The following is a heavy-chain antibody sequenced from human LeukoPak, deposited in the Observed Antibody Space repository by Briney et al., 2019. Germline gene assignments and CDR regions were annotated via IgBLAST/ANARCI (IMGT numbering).Heavy chain of an antibody. CDR2: IYYSGST. CDR1: GGSISSSSYY. Sequence: SETLSLTCTVSGGSISSSSYYWGWIRQPPGKGLEWIGSIYYSGSTYYNPSLKSRVTISVDTSKNQFSLKLSSVTAADTAVYYCARSTVTTFLWVPNWFDPWGQGTLVTVSS. CDR3: ARSTVTTFLWVPNWFDP. D-gene: IGHD4-17*01. J-gene: IGHJ5*02. V-gene: IGHV4-39*07.